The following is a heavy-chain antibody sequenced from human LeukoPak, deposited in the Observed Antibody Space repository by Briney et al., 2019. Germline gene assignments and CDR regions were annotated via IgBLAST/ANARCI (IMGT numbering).Heavy chain of an antibody. Sequence: PGGSLRLSCAASGFTFSSYAMSWVRQAPGKGLEWVSAISGSGGSTYYADSVKGRFTISRDNSKNTLYLQMNGLTAEDTAVYYCAKLSVIVVVVGTFTHWGRGTLVTVSS. CDR1: GFTFSSYA. V-gene: IGHV3-23*01. CDR3: AKLSVIVVVVGTFTH. J-gene: IGHJ4*02. CDR2: ISGSGGST. D-gene: IGHD2-15*01.